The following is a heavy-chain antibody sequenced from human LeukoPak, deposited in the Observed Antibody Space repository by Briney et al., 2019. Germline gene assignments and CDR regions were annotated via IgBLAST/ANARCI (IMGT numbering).Heavy chain of an antibody. CDR1: GGTFSSYA. CDR2: IIPISGTA. CDR3: ASGTNLAVVIAGSLWPDVFDI. V-gene: IGHV1-69*06. J-gene: IGHJ3*02. D-gene: IGHD2-15*01. Sequence: SVKVSCKASGGTFSSYAINWVRQAPGQGLEWMGGIIPISGTANSAQKFQGRVTITADKYKSTAYMELSSLRSEDTAVYYCASGTNLAVVIAGSLWPDVFDIWGQGTMVTVSS.